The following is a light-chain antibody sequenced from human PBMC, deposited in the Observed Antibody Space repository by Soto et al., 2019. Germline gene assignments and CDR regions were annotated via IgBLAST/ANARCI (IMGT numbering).Light chain of an antibody. Sequence: DMQMTQSPSSLSASVGDRVTITCRASQAISNYLAWYQQKPGKVPKLLIYTASTLQSGVPSRFSGSGSGTAFTLTISNLQPEDVATYYCQKYNNAPYTFGQGTKLEIK. CDR2: TAS. CDR3: QKYNNAPYT. J-gene: IGKJ2*01. CDR1: QAISNY. V-gene: IGKV1-27*01.